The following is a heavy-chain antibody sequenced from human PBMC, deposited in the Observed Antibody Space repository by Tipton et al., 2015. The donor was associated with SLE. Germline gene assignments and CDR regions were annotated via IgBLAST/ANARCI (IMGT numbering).Heavy chain of an antibody. V-gene: IGHV3-23*03. CDR1: GFTFSSYA. Sequence: SLRLSCAASGFTFSSYAMSWVRQAPGKGLEWVSVIYSGGGTYYADSVKGRFTISRDNSKNTLYLQMNSLRAEDTAVYYCAKPSTRSRSSGCLDYWGQGTLVTVSS. CDR3: AKPSTRSRSSGCLDY. D-gene: IGHD3-22*01. CDR2: IYSGGGT. J-gene: IGHJ4*02.